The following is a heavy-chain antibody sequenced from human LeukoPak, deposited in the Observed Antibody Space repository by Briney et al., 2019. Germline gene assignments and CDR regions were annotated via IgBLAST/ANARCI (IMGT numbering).Heavy chain of an antibody. D-gene: IGHD6-19*01. CDR2: ISWNSGSI. CDR1: GFTFDDYA. V-gene: IGHV3-9*01. J-gene: IGHJ4*02. Sequence: GRSLRLSCAASGFTFDDYAMHWVRQAPGKGLEWVSGISWNSGSIGYADSVKGRFTISRDNAKNSLYLQMNSLRAEDTALYYXXXXXXXIAVAGLIDYWGQGTLVTVSS. CDR3: XXXXXXIAVAGLIDY.